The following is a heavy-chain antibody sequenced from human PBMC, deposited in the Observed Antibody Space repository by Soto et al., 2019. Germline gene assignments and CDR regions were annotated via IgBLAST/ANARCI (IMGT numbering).Heavy chain of an antibody. J-gene: IGHJ6*02. Sequence: GGSLRLSCAASGISFSSHSMNWVRQAPGKGLEWVSSISSSSTYIYYADSVKGRFTISADKSISTAYLQWSSLKASDTAMYYCARQNYYDSSGRGYYYYYYGMDVWGQGTTVTVSS. CDR3: ARQNYYDSSGRGYYYYYYGMDV. V-gene: IGHV3-21*04. CDR2: ISSSSTYI. D-gene: IGHD3-22*01. CDR1: GISFSSHS.